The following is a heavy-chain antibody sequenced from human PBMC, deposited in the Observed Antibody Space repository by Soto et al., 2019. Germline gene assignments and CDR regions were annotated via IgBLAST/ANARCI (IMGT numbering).Heavy chain of an antibody. CDR2: FDPEDGET. CDR3: ATPLTYYDILTGPFDP. J-gene: IGHJ5*02. CDR1: GYTLTELS. Sequence: QVQLVQSGAEVKKPGASVKVSCKVSGYTLTELSMHWVRQAPGKGLEWMGGFDPEDGETIYAQKFQGRVTMTEDTSTDTANMELSSLRSEDTAVYYCATPLTYYDILTGPFDPWGQGTLVTVSS. D-gene: IGHD3-9*01. V-gene: IGHV1-24*01.